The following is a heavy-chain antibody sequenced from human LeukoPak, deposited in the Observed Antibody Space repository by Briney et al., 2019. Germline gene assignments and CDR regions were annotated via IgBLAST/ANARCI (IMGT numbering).Heavy chain of an antibody. D-gene: IGHD3-10*01. CDR1: GYTFTNYY. J-gene: IGHJ6*03. CDR3: ARIGSGFGELSKYYYYMDV. V-gene: IGHV1-46*01. Sequence: ASVKVSCKASGYTFTNYYIHWVRQAPGQGLEWMGLINPGGDNTNYAQNFQGRVTMTRDTSASTVYMELSSLRSDDTAVYYCARIGSGFGELSKYYYYMDVWGKGTTVTVSS. CDR2: INPGGDNT.